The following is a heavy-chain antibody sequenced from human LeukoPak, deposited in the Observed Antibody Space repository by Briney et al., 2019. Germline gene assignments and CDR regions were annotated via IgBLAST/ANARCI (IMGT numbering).Heavy chain of an antibody. V-gene: IGHV3-33*01. CDR3: ARGQRDIAVAGTRFDY. CDR2: IWYDGSNK. Sequence: GSLRLSCAASGFTFSSYGMHWVRQAPGKGLEWVAVIWYDGSNKYYADSVKGRFTISRGNSKNTLYLQMNSLRAEDTAVYYCARGQRDIAVAGTRFDYWGQGTLVTVSS. D-gene: IGHD6-19*01. J-gene: IGHJ4*02. CDR1: GFTFSSYG.